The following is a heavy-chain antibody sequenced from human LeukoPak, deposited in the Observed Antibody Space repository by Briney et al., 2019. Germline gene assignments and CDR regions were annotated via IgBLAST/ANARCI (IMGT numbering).Heavy chain of an antibody. Sequence: GGSLRLSCAASGFTVSSNYMSWVRLAPGKGLEWVSVIYSGGSTYYADTVKGRFTISRDNSKNTLYLQMNSLRAEDTAVYYCARALGEVAATYYFDYWGQGTLVTVSS. J-gene: IGHJ4*02. CDR3: ARALGEVAATYYFDY. CDR1: GFTVSSNY. V-gene: IGHV3-53*01. CDR2: IYSGGST. D-gene: IGHD2-15*01.